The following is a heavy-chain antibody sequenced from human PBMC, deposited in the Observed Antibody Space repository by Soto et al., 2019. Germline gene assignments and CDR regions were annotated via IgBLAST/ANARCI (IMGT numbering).Heavy chain of an antibody. V-gene: IGHV1-18*01. CDR3: ARDVPAAPDPIYYYYGMDV. D-gene: IGHD2-2*01. CDR2: ISAYNGNT. CDR1: GYTFTSYG. J-gene: IGHJ6*02. Sequence: QVQLVQSGAEVKKPGASVKVSCKASGYTFTSYGISWVRQAPGQGLEWMGWISAYNGNTNYAQKLQGRVTMTTDTSTSTAYMELRSLISDDTAVYYCARDVPAAPDPIYYYYGMDVWGQGTTVTVSS.